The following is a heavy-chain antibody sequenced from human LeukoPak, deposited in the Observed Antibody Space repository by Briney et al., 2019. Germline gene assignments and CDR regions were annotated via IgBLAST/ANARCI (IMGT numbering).Heavy chain of an antibody. D-gene: IGHD5-18*01. J-gene: IGHJ4*02. V-gene: IGHV4-59*01. CDR2: IYYSGST. CDR3: AGGNGRDTSFDY. Sequence: SETLSLTCTVSGGSISSYYWSWIRQPPGKGLEWIGYIYYSGSTNYNPSLKSRVTISLGTSKNQFSLKLSSVTAADTAVYYCAGGNGRDTSFDYWGQGTLVTVSS. CDR1: GGSISSYY.